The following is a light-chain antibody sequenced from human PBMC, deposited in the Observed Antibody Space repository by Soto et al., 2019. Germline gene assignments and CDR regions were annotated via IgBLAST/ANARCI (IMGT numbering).Light chain of an antibody. CDR2: GVS. CDR1: QSVSGN. CDR3: QQYNFWPET. Sequence: EIVMTQSPVTLSLSPGERATLSCRASQSVSGNLAWYQQKPGQAPRLLIYGVSARATGIPARFSGSGFGTEFTLTISSLKSEDFALYYCQQYNFWPETFGQGTKVDIK. V-gene: IGKV3-15*01. J-gene: IGKJ1*01.